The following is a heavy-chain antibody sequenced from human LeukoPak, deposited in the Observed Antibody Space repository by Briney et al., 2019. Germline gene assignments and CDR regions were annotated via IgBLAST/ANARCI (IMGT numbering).Heavy chain of an antibody. CDR2: IRSSSTYL. CDR3: ARWDRFHGV. CDR1: GVTFRTHI. D-gene: IGHD1-14*01. V-gene: IGHV3-21*01. Sequence: PGGSLRLSRAASGVTFRTHIMNGVRQAPGQGLEEFASIRSSSTYLYYADSVKGRFTISRDNSKNSLYLQMNNLRAEDTAVYYCARWDRFHGVWGQGTLVTVSS. J-gene: IGHJ4*02.